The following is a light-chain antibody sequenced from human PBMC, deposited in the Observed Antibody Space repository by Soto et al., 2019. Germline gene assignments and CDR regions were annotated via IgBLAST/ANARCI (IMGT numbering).Light chain of an antibody. CDR3: SSYAGSSIPVA. CDR1: SSNVGGYNF. V-gene: IGLV2-8*01. Sequence: QSALTQPPSASGSPGQSVTISCTGASSNVGGYNFVSWYHHHPVKAPRLMIYDVTQRPSGVPDLFSGSKSGNTASLTVAGLPVDDEAYYYCSSYAGSSIPVAFGGGTKLTVL. CDR2: DVT. J-gene: IGLJ2*01.